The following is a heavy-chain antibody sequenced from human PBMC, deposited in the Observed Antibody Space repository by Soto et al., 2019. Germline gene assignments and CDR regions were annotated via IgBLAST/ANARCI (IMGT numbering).Heavy chain of an antibody. J-gene: IGHJ6*03. CDR1: GFTFSSYS. CDR2: ISSSSSTI. CDR3: ARDRSIAAAGYYYYYYYMDV. D-gene: IGHD6-13*01. Sequence: EVQLVESGGGLVQPGGSLRLSCAASGFTFSSYSMNWVRQAPGKGLEWVSYISSSSSTIYYADSVKGRFTISRDNAKNSLYLQMNSLRAEDTAVYYCARDRSIAAAGYYYYYYYMDVWGKGTTVTVSS. V-gene: IGHV3-48*01.